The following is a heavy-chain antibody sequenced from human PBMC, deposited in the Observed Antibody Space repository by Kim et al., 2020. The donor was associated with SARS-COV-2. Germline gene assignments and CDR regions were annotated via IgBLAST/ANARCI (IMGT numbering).Heavy chain of an antibody. CDR3: ARGSYDNSSYYYSDY. J-gene: IGHJ4*02. D-gene: IGHD3-22*01. Sequence: PGSVKGRFTVSRDNAKNSLYLQMNSLRAGDTAVYFCARGSYDNSSYYYSDYWGQGTRVTVSS. V-gene: IGHV3-13*01.